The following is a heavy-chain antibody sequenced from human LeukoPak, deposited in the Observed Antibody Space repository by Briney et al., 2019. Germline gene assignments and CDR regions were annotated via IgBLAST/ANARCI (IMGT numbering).Heavy chain of an antibody. CDR1: QFTFSNHG. J-gene: IGHJ4*02. V-gene: IGHV3-33*01. Sequence: PGGSLRLSCAASQFTFSNHGMHWVRQAPGKGLEWVAVIWYDGSNKYYADSVKGRFTISRDNSQNTLYLQMNSLRVEDTAVYYCARDRGVSYFDYWGQGTQVTVSS. CDR3: ARDRGVSYFDY. CDR2: IWYDGSNK. D-gene: IGHD3-10*01.